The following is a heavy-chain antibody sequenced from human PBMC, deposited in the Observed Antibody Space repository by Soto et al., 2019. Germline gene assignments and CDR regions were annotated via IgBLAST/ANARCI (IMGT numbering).Heavy chain of an antibody. D-gene: IGHD5-18*01. Sequence: QVQLVESGGGVVQPGRSLRLSCAASGFTFSSYGMHWVRQAPGKGLEWVAVIWYDGSNKYYADSVKGRFTISRDNSKNTLYLQMNSLRAEDTAVYYCARDPPGGAGSYSYGAPSADYWGQGTLVTVSS. V-gene: IGHV3-33*01. CDR2: IWYDGSNK. J-gene: IGHJ4*02. CDR3: ARDPPGGAGSYSYGAPSADY. CDR1: GFTFSSYG.